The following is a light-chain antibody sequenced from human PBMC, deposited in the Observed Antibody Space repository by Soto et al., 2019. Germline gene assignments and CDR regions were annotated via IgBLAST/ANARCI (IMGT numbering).Light chain of an antibody. J-gene: IGKJ5*01. CDR2: DAS. CDR3: QQRSNWLPIT. V-gene: IGKV3-11*01. Sequence: EIVLTQSPATLSLSPGEGATLSCRASQSVSSYLAWYQQKPGQAPRLLIYDASNRATGIPVRFSGSGSGTDFTLTSTSLAPEDFAVYYCQQRSNWLPITFGQGTRLEIK. CDR1: QSVSSY.